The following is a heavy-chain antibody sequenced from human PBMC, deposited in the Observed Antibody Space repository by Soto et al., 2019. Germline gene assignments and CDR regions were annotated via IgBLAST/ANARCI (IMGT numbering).Heavy chain of an antibody. V-gene: IGHV1-18*01. CDR1: GYTFTSYG. J-gene: IGHJ4*02. CDR2: ISTDKGKT. CDR3: APRSPAFDY. Sequence: QVQLVQSGPAVEKPGASVKVSCKTSGYTFTSYGISWVRQAPGQGLEWMGWISTDKGKTNYAQKIQGRVTMPTDTTTSTAYMELRSLTSDDTAVYYCAPRSPAFDYWGQGTLVTVS.